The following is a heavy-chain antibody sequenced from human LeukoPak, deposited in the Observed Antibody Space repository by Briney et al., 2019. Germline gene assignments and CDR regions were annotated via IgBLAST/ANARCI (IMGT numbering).Heavy chain of an antibody. Sequence: SETLSLTCTVSGGSISSSSYYWGWIRQPPGKGLEWIGSIYYSGSTYYNPSLKSRVTISVDRSKNQFSLKLSSVTAADTAVYYCARDRNGDFDYWGQGTLVTVSS. CDR3: ARDRNGDFDY. J-gene: IGHJ4*02. CDR1: GGSISSSSYY. CDR2: IYYSGST. V-gene: IGHV4-39*07. D-gene: IGHD1-1*01.